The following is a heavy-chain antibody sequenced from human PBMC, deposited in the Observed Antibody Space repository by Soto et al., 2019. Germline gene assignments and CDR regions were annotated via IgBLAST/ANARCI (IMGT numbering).Heavy chain of an antibody. CDR3: AKDTGSPAYSPDAIDI. J-gene: IGHJ3*02. V-gene: IGHV3-30*18. CDR2: ISYDKNHQ. D-gene: IGHD2-21*01. CDR1: GFTFSRYG. Sequence: QVQLVESGGGVVRPGRSLRLSCAASGFTFSRYGMHWVRQAPGKGLEWVSVISYDKNHQYYADSVKGRFTVSRDNSKRTLYPQMNGLGGEDTAVYYCAKDTGSPAYSPDAIDIWGPGTMVTVSS.